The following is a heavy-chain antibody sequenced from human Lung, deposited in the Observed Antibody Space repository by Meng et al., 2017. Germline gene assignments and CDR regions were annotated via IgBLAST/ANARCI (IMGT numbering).Heavy chain of an antibody. Sequence: QVHLQQSGPVLVKPPQTLSPPCHISGDSVSSNSAARNWIRQSPSRGLEWLGRTYYRSKWYNGYAVPVRSRITINPDTSKNQFSLQLNSVTPEDTAVYYCARSQQWLDSWGQGTLVTVSS. CDR3: ARSQQWLDS. D-gene: IGHD6-19*01. CDR1: GDSVSSNSAA. V-gene: IGHV6-1*01. CDR2: TYYRSKWYN. J-gene: IGHJ4*02.